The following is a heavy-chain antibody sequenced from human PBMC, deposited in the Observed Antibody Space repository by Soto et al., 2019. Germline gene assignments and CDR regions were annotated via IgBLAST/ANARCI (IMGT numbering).Heavy chain of an antibody. CDR2: VIPIFGTT. J-gene: IGHJ4*02. CDR3: ATTGDGYNFDF. CDR1: GGTFSSYV. D-gene: IGHD5-12*01. Sequence: QMQLVQSGAEVKKPGSSVKVSCKSSGGTFSSYVVNWVRQAPGQGLEWVGGVIPIFGTTKYAPKFQGRIAISADQSTTMSYIELSSLRSEDTAVYFCATTGDGYNFDFWGQGTPVTVSS. V-gene: IGHV1-69*01.